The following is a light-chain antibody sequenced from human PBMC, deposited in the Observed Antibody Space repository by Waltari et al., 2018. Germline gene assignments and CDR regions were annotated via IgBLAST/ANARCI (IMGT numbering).Light chain of an antibody. V-gene: IGLV1-51*01. CDR1: SSNMGNHY. CDR2: DNN. J-gene: IGLJ1*01. CDR3: GTWDSSLSAV. Sequence: QSVLTQPPSVSAAPGQKVTISCSGSSSNMGNHYVSWYQQLPGTAPKLLIYDNNKRPSGIPDRFSGSKSGTSATLGITGLQTGDEADYYCGTWDSSLSAVFGTGTKVTVL.